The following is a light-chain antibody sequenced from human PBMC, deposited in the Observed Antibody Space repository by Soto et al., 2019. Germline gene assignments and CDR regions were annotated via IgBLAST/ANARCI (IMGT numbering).Light chain of an antibody. J-gene: IGKJ5*01. CDR3: QQRSNWPPIT. CDR1: QSVSSY. V-gene: IGKV3-11*01. CDR2: DAS. Sequence: EIVLTQSPATLSLSPGERVTLSCRASQSVSSYLAWYQQKRGQAPRLLIYDASNRATGIPARFSGSGSGTDFTLTISSLEPEDFAVYYCQQRSNWPPITFGQGTRLEI.